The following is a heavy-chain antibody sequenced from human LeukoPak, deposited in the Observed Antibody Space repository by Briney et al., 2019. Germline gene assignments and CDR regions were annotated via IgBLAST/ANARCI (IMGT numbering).Heavy chain of an antibody. D-gene: IGHD3-22*01. V-gene: IGHV4-4*02. CDR2: VYHSGGGNR. CDR3: AREYYYDSSGYYPPQGHNWFDP. Sequence: SETLSLTCAVSGGSLSTTSWWVWLRQPPGKGLEWVGEVYHSGGGNRNYNPSLKSRVTISVDTSKNQFSLKLSSVTAADTAVYYCAREYYYDSSGYYPPQGHNWFDPWGQGTLVTVSS. CDR1: GGSLSTTSW. J-gene: IGHJ5*02.